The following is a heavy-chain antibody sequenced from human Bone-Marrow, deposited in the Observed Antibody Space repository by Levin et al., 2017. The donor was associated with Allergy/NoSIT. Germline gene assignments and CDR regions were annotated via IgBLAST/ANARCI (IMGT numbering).Heavy chain of an antibody. V-gene: IGHV4-59*01. Sequence: SETLFLTCTVSGGSISGYYWSWVRQPTGKGLEWVGHIFYSGSTNYNPSLKSRVTISINTSKNQFSLNLTSVTAADTAFYYCARSVAGEFDYWGQGTLVTVSS. D-gene: IGHD3-10*01. J-gene: IGHJ4*02. CDR3: ARSVAGEFDY. CDR1: GGSISGYY. CDR2: IFYSGST.